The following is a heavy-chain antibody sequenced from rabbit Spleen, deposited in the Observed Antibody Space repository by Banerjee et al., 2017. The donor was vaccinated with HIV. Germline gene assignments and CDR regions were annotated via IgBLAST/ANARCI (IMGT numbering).Heavy chain of an antibody. CDR1: GLDFSSGYW. J-gene: IGHJ6*01. CDR3: ARDTATSFSSYGMDL. CDR2: INIGNGNT. D-gene: IGHD1-1*01. V-gene: IGHV1S40*01. Sequence: QSLEESGGDLVKPGASLTLTCTASGLDFSSGYWICWVRQAPGKGLEWIGCINIGNGNTRDASWAKGRFTISKTSSTTVTLKMTSLTAADTATYFCARDTATSFSSYGMDLWGPGTLVTVS.